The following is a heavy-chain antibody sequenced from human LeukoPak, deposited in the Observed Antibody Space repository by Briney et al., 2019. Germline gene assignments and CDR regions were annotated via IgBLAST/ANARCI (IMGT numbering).Heavy chain of an antibody. Sequence: ETLSLTCAVYGVSLRGFYWSWSRQTPGEGLEWIGEINNSGSTNSNPPLTRRVTISVDTSKNQFSMKLSSVTAADTAVYYCARGIYCSGGSCYSYRWSRWFDPWGQGTLVTVSS. CDR1: GVSLRGFY. J-gene: IGHJ5*02. CDR2: INNSGST. CDR3: ARGIYCSGGSCYSYRWSRWFDP. V-gene: IGHV4-34*01. D-gene: IGHD2-15*01.